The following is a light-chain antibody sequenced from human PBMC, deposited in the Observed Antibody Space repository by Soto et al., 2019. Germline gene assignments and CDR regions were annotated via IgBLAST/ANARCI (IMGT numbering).Light chain of an antibody. CDR3: CSYAGSHYV. J-gene: IGLJ1*01. Sequence: QSALTQPASVSGSPGQSITISCTGTSSDVGSYNLVSWYQQHPGKAPKLMIYEVSKRPSGVSNRFSGSKSGNTASLTISGLQAEDEADYYCCSYAGSHYVFGTGTK. CDR2: EVS. CDR1: SSDVGSYNL. V-gene: IGLV2-23*02.